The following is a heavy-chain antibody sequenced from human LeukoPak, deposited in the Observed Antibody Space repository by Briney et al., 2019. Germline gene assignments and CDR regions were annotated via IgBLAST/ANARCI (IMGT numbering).Heavy chain of an antibody. CDR3: ARMDMEYYDILTGYYGY. D-gene: IGHD3-9*01. CDR1: GGTFSSYA. Sequence: ASVKVSCTASGGTFSSYAISWVRQAPGQGLEWMGGIIPIFGTANYAQKFQGRVTITADESTSTAYMELSSLRSEGTAVYYCARMDMEYYDILTGYYGYWGQGTLVTVSS. CDR2: IIPIFGTA. V-gene: IGHV1-69*01. J-gene: IGHJ4*02.